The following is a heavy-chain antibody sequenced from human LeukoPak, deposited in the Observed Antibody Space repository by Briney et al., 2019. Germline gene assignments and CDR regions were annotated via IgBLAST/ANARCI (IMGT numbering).Heavy chain of an antibody. CDR2: ISYDGSNK. CDR1: GFTFSNYA. J-gene: IGHJ4*02. V-gene: IGHV3-30-3*01. Sequence: GGSLRLSCAASGFTFSNYAVHWVRQAPGKGLEWVAVISYDGSNKYYADSVRGRFTISGDNSKNTLYLQMSSLRSEDTAVYYCARGDKTYYYDSSGYSTTNDYWGQGTLVTVSS. D-gene: IGHD3-22*01. CDR3: ARGDKTYYYDSSGYSTTNDY.